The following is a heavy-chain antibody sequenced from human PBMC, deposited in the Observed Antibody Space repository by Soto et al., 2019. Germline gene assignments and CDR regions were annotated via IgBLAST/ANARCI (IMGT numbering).Heavy chain of an antibody. CDR1: GFTFSSYA. Sequence: EVQLLESGGGLVQPGGSLRLSCAASGFTFSSYAMTWVRQAPGKGLEWVANIKQDGSEKYYVDSVKGRFTISRDNAKNSLYLQMNSLRAEDTAVYYCARDRPRSIAVAGTGASYYFDYWGQGTLVTVSS. J-gene: IGHJ4*02. D-gene: IGHD6-19*01. CDR2: IKQDGSEK. V-gene: IGHV3-7*03. CDR3: ARDRPRSIAVAGTGASYYFDY.